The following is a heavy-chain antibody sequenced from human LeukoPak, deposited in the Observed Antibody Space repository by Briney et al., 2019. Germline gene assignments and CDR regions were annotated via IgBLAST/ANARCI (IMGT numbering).Heavy chain of an antibody. CDR2: MSGSGGST. V-gene: IGHV3-23*01. CDR1: GFTFSSYA. D-gene: IGHD3-22*01. CDR3: AKPLYYDSSGRSFFWYFDL. Sequence: GGSLRLSCAASGFTFSSYAMSWVRQAPGKGLEWVSAMSGSGGSTYYADSVKGRFTISRDNSKNTLYLQMNSLRAEDTAVYYCAKPLYYDSSGRSFFWYFDLWGRGTLVTVSS. J-gene: IGHJ2*01.